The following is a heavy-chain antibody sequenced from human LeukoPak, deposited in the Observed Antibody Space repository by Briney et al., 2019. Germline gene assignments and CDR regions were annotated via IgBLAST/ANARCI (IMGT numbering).Heavy chain of an antibody. CDR2: ISDSGSNT. CDR1: GFTFNIYA. V-gene: IGHV3-23*01. Sequence: GGSLRLSCVASGFTFNIYAMIWVRQAPGKGLEWVSGISDSGSNTYNADYVKGRFTISRDNSKNTVYLQMNSLRAEDTAIYYCAKDPLDYWGQGTLVTVSS. J-gene: IGHJ4*02. CDR3: AKDPLDY.